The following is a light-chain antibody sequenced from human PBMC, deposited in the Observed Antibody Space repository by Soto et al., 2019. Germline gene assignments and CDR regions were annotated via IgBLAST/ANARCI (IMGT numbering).Light chain of an antibody. J-gene: IGKJ1*01. CDR3: QQYGSSPRT. Sequence: EIVLTQSPGAVSLSPGDRATLYCRASQSVSRSYLVWYQQKPGQAPRLLMYGASTRATGVPARFSGSGSGTEFTLTISRLEPEDFAVYYCQQYGSSPRTFGQGTKVDI. V-gene: IGKV3-20*01. CDR2: GAS. CDR1: QSVSRSY.